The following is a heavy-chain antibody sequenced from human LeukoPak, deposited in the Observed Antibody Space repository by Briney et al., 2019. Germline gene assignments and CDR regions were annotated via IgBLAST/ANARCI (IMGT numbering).Heavy chain of an antibody. CDR2: IFHTGST. J-gene: IGHJ4*02. V-gene: IGHV4-38-2*02. CDR3: ARSYGDNLNFDY. CDR1: GYSISSGYY. Sequence: PSETLSLTCTVSGYSISSGYYWAWIRQPPGKGLEWIGSIFHTGSTYHNPSLKSRVTISVDTSKNQFSLKLSSVTAADTAVYYCARSYGDNLNFDYWGQGSLVTVSS. D-gene: IGHD4-17*01.